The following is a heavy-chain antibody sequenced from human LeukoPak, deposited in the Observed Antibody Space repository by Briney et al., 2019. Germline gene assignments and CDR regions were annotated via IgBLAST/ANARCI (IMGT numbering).Heavy chain of an antibody. D-gene: IGHD2-2*01. CDR2: VNPNSGNT. CDR3: ARVVLGYCSSISCYSNDY. J-gene: IGHJ4*02. Sequence: ASVKVSCKASGYTFTSYDINWVRQATGQGLGWMGWVNPNSGNTGYAQKFQGRVTMTRNTSISTAYMELSSLRSEDTAVYYCARVVLGYCSSISCYSNDYWGQGTLVTVSS. V-gene: IGHV1-8*01. CDR1: GYTFTSYD.